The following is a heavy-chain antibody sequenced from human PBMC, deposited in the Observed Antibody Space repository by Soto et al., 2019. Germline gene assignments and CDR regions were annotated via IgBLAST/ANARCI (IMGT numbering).Heavy chain of an antibody. CDR3: ASVGLGHSEFDY. CDR2: IKTDGSST. D-gene: IGHD3-16*01. CDR1: GFTFSSYW. J-gene: IGHJ4*02. V-gene: IGHV3-74*01. Sequence: EVQLVESGGALVQPGGSLRLSCAASGFTFSSYWMHWVRQAPGEGLVWVSRIKTDGSSTSYADSVKGRFTISRDNAKNTRYRQMNSLRAEDTAVYYCASVGLGHSEFDYWGQGTLVTVSP.